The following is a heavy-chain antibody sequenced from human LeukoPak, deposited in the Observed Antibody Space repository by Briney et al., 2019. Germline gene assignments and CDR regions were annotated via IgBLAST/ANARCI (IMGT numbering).Heavy chain of an antibody. J-gene: IGHJ4*02. CDR1: VFTFTSYA. CDR2: ISGSGGST. D-gene: IGHD5-18*01. V-gene: IGHV3-23*01. Sequence: GGSLRLSCAASVFTFTSYALSWVRQAPGKGLDWVSAISGSGGSTYYADSVKGRFTISRDNSKNSLYLQMTSLRAEDAALYYCAKDLDSYGWEGIFDYWGQGTLVTVSS. CDR3: AKDLDSYGWEGIFDY.